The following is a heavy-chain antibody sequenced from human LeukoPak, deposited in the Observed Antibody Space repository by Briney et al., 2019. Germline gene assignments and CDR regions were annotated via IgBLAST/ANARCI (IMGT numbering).Heavy chain of an antibody. CDR2: IYYSGST. Sequence: SETLSLTSTVSGGSISSYYWSWIRQPPGKGLEWIGYIYYSGSTNYNPSLKSRVTISVDTSKNQFSLKLSSVTAADTAVYYCARDAYSSSEVDWFDPWGQGTLVTVSS. J-gene: IGHJ5*02. CDR3: ARDAYSSSEVDWFDP. D-gene: IGHD6-13*01. CDR1: GGSISSYY. V-gene: IGHV4-59*01.